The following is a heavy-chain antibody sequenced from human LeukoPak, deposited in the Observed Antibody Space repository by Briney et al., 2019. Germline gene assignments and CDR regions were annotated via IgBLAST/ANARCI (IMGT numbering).Heavy chain of an antibody. D-gene: IGHD4-17*01. V-gene: IGHV4-34*01. J-gene: IGHJ6*03. CDR1: GGSFSGYY. CDR2: INHSGST. Sequence: PSETLSLTCAVYGGSFSGYYWSWIRQPPGKAREWIAEINHSGSTNYNPSLKSRVTISVDTSKNQFSLKLSSVTAADTAVYYCARVMTTVTTQYMDVWGKGTTVTVSS. CDR3: ARVMTTVTTQYMDV.